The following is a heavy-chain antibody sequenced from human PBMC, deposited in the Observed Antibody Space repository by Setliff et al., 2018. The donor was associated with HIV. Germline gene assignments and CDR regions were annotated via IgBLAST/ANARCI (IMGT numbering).Heavy chain of an antibody. Sequence: SETLSLTCVVYGGSFSDYYWTWIRQPPAKGLEWIGKINYSGSTDYNSSLRSRVTISVDTSKNQISLKLTSVTAADTAVYYCAGGEVRSRYVSSRAPIYPYYYYMDVLGKGATVTVSS. J-gene: IGHJ6*03. CDR1: GGSFSDYY. V-gene: IGHV4-34*01. D-gene: IGHD6-13*01. CDR2: INYSGST. CDR3: AGGEVRSRYVSSRAPIYPYYYYMDV.